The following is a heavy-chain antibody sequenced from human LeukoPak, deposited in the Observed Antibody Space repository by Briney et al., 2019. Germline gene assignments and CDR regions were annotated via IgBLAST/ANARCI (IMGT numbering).Heavy chain of an antibody. CDR2: SRNKASSYTT. D-gene: IGHD1/OR15-1a*01. J-gene: IGHJ6*02. CDR3: GRIAINANNGMDV. Sequence: PGGSLRLSCAASGFKFSDHYIDWVRQAPEKGLEWVGRSRNKASSYTTEYAASVEGRFTISRDVSESSLYLQMNSLRTEDTAVYSCGRIAINANNGMDVCGQGTTVTVSS. CDR1: GFKFSDHY. V-gene: IGHV3-72*01.